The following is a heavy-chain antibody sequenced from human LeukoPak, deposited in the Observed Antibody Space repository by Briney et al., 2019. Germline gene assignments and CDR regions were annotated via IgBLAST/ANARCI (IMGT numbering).Heavy chain of an antibody. J-gene: IGHJ5*02. CDR3: AACSGGSCYSSWFDP. CDR2: IIPMFGTA. V-gene: IGHV1-69*06. CDR1: GGTFSSYA. D-gene: IGHD2-15*01. Sequence: SVTVPCKASGGTFSSYAISWVRQAPGQGLEWMGGIIPMFGTANYAQKFQGRVTITADKSTSTAYMELSSLRSEDTAVYYCAACSGGSCYSSWFDPWGQGTLVTVSS.